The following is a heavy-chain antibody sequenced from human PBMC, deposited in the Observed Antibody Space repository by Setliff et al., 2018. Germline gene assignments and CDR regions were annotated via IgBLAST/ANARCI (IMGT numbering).Heavy chain of an antibody. J-gene: IGHJ4*02. D-gene: IGHD6-13*01. Sequence: PSETLSLTCTVSGASLNSGTYYWGWIRQPPGKGLEWIGRIYYRGDTYYNPSLKGRLTISVDTAQNQFSLRLTSVTAADTGLYFCARHLGAQRIADPGALVSWGQGALVTVSS. CDR1: GASLNSGTYY. V-gene: IGHV4-39*01. CDR3: ARHLGAQRIADPGALVS. CDR2: IYYRGDT.